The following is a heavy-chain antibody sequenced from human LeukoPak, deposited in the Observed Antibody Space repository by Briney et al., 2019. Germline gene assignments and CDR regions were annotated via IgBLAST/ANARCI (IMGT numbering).Heavy chain of an antibody. J-gene: IGHJ5*02. D-gene: IGHD4-17*01. CDR1: GYTFTRYY. CDR2: INPNSGGT. Sequence: ASVKVSCKASGYTFTRYYMHWVRQAPGQGLEWMGWINPNSGGTNYAQKFQGRVTMTRDTSISTAYMELSRLRSDDTAVYYCARDTVTTRNWFDPWGQGTLVTVSS. V-gene: IGHV1-2*02. CDR3: ARDTVTTRNWFDP.